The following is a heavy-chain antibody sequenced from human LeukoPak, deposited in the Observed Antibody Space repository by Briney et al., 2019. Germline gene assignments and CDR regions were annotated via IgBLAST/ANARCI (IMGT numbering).Heavy chain of an antibody. J-gene: IGHJ4*02. CDR1: GYTLTELS. CDR2: FDPEDGET. D-gene: IGHD3-10*01. CDR3: ATAFHYCGSGSFDY. Sequence: GASVKVSCKASGYTLTELSMHWVRQAPGKGLEWMGGFDPEDGETIYAQKFQGRVTMTEDTSTDTAYMELSSLRSEDTAVYYCATAFHYCGSGSFDYWGQGTLVTVSS. V-gene: IGHV1-24*01.